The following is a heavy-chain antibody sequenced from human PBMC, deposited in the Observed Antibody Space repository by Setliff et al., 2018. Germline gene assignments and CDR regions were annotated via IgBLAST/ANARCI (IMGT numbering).Heavy chain of an antibody. D-gene: IGHD3-10*01. V-gene: IGHV4-39*02. J-gene: IGHJ4*02. CDR1: GDSISSSSYY. Sequence: PSETLSLTCSVSGDSISSSSYYWGWIRQPPGKGLEWIGSINYSGITYYSPSLKSRVIVSVDTSKNQFSLKLSSVTAADTAVYYCARAPGRNIRGDYWGQGALVTVSS. CDR3: ARAPGRNIRGDY. CDR2: INYSGIT.